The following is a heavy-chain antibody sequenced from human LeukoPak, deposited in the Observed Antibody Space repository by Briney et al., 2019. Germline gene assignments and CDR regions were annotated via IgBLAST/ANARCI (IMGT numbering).Heavy chain of an antibody. CDR1: GYTFTGNN. D-gene: IGHD1-26*01. CDR2: INPNSGGT. Sequence: ASVKVSCKASGYTFTGNNMHWVRQAPGQGLEWMGWINPNSGGTNYAQKFQGRVTMTRDTSISTAYMELSRLRSDDTAVYYCARETLYSGSSRPCDAFDIWGQGTMVTVSS. CDR3: ARETLYSGSSRPCDAFDI. V-gene: IGHV1-2*02. J-gene: IGHJ3*02.